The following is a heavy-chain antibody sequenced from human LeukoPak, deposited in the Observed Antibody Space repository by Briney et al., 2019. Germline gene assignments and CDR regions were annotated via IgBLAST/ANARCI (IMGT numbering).Heavy chain of an antibody. CDR1: GFTFSSYA. J-gene: IGHJ4*02. CDR3: ARDLSAAFDF. Sequence: PGGSLRLSCAASGFTFSSYAMSWVRQAPGKGLVWVSRISADGSSTTYVDSVKGRFSISRDNSKNTLFLDMSDLRVEDTAVYYCARDLSAAFDFWGQGVLVTVPS. V-gene: IGHV3-23*01. D-gene: IGHD6-19*01. CDR2: ISADGSST.